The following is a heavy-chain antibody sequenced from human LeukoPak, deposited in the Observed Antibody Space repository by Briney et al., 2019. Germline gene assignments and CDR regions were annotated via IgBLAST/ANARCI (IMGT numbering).Heavy chain of an antibody. Sequence: GASVKVSCKASGGTFSSYAISWVRQAPGQGLEWMGRIIPILGIANYAQKLQGRVTMTTDTSTSTAYMELRSLRSDDTAVYYCARGLRERQNYWGQGTLVTVSS. D-gene: IGHD1-1*01. V-gene: IGHV1-69*04. CDR2: IIPILGIA. J-gene: IGHJ4*02. CDR1: GGTFSSYA. CDR3: ARGLRERQNY.